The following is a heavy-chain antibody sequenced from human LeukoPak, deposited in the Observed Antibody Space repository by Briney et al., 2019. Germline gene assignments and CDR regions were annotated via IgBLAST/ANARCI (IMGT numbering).Heavy chain of an antibody. D-gene: IGHD3-16*02. Sequence: PSQTLSLTCTVSGGSISSGDYYWSWIRQPPGKGLGWIGYIYYSGSTYYNPSLKSRVTISVDASKNQFSLKLSSVTAADTAVYYCARDRLQSNYFDYWGQGTLVTVSS. CDR2: IYYSGST. CDR1: GGSISSGDYY. CDR3: ARDRLQSNYFDY. V-gene: IGHV4-30-4*08. J-gene: IGHJ4*02.